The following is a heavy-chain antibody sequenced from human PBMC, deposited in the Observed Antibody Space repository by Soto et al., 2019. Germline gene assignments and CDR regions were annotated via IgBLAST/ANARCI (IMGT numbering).Heavy chain of an antibody. CDR3: VRAIGHYGMDV. CDR1: GFIFSNCW. CDR2: INSDGSST. D-gene: IGHD3-22*01. J-gene: IGHJ6*02. Sequence: HRGGSLRLSXVASGFIFSNCWMHWVRQAPGMGLMWVSHINSDGSSTTYADSVKGRFTISRDNAKNTLYLQMNSLRAEDTAVYYCVRAIGHYGMDVWGRGTTVTVSS. V-gene: IGHV3-74*01.